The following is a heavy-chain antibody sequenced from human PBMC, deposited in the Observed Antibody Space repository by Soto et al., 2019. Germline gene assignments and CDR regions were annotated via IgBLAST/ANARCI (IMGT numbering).Heavy chain of an antibody. CDR2: ISSSSSYI. CDR1: GFTFSSYS. V-gene: IGHV3-21*01. D-gene: IGHD2-15*01. J-gene: IGHJ6*02. CDR3: ARDRGGGYYYGMDV. Sequence: EVQLVESGGGLVKPGGSLRLSCAASGFTFSSYSMNWVRQAPGKGLEWVSSISSSSSYIYYADSVKGRFTISRDNAKNSLYLQMTRLGAEDTAGYYCARDRGGGYYYGMDVWGQGTTVTVSS.